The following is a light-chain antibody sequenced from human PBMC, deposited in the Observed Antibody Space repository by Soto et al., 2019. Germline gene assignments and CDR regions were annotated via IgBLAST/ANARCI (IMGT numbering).Light chain of an antibody. CDR3: MQALHIPPT. J-gene: IGKJ1*01. V-gene: IGKV2-28*01. CDR1: QSLLHSNGYNF. CDR2: LGS. Sequence: DIVMTQSPLSLPVTPGEPASISCRSSQSLLHSNGYNFLDWYLQKPGQSPQLLIYLGSNRASGVPDRFSGSGSGTDFTLTISRVEADDVGVYYCMQALHIPPTFGLGTRVEIK.